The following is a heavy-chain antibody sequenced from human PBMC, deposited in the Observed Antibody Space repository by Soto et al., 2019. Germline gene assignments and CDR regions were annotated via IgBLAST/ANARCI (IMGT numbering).Heavy chain of an antibody. Sequence: QVQLVQSGAEVKKPGASVKVSCKASGYTFTSYDINWVRQATGQGLEWMGWMNPNSGNTGYAQKFQGRVTMTRNTNTSTADMDMRILRFRATDVYYCDREKLATLTPGYYDCVIDVWGQGTMVTVSS. V-gene: IGHV1-8*01. CDR2: MNPNSGNT. CDR3: DREKLATLTPGYYDCVIDV. CDR1: GYTFTSYD. D-gene: IGHD6-6*01. J-gene: IGHJ6*02.